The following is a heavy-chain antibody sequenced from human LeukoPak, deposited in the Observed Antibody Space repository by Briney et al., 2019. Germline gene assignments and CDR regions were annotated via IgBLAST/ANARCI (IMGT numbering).Heavy chain of an antibody. J-gene: IGHJ6*02. Sequence: SETLSLTCAVSVGSISSYYWSWIRQPPGKGLEWSGYIYYTGSTIYNPSLKSRVTISVDTSKNHFPLKLSSVTAADTAVYYCARLGIAAAGTGGYYYYYGMDVWGQGTTVTVSS. CDR3: ARLGIAAAGTGGYYYYYGMDV. V-gene: IGHV4-59*08. CDR2: IYYTGST. D-gene: IGHD6-13*01. CDR1: VGSISSYY.